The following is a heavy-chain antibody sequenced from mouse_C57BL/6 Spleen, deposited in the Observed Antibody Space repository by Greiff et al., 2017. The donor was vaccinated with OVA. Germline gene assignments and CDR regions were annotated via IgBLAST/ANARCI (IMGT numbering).Heavy chain of an antibody. J-gene: IGHJ3*01. V-gene: IGHV1-9*01. Sequence: VQLQESGAELMKPGASVKLSCKATGYTFTGYWIEWVKQRPGHGLEWIGEILPGSGSTNYNAKFQGKATFTADTSSNTAYMQLSGLTAEYSAICYCARSEDGGAWFAYWGQGTLVTVSA. CDR3: ARSEDGGAWFAY. CDR2: ILPGSGST. CDR1: GYTFTGYW.